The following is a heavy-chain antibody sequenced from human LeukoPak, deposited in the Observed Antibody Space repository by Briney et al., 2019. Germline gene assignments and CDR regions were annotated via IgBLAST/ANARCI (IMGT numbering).Heavy chain of an antibody. CDR2: INLSGST. V-gene: IGHV4-34*01. CDR1: GGSFSGYY. CDR3: ARLSSYYYDSSLDP. J-gene: IGHJ5*02. Sequence: SETLSLTCAVYGGSFSGYYWSWIRQPTGKGLEWNGEINLSGSTNYNPSLKSRVTISVDTSKNQFSLKLSSVTAADTAVYYCARLSSYYYDSSLDPWGQGTLVTVSS. D-gene: IGHD3-22*01.